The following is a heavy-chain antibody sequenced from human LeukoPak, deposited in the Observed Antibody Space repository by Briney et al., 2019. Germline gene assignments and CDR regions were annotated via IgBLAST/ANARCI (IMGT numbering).Heavy chain of an antibody. CDR1: GYTFTSYD. D-gene: IGHD6-19*01. Sequence: ASVKVSCKASGYTFTSYDINWVRQATGQGLEWMGWMNPNSGNTGYAQKFQGRVTMTRNTSISTAYMELSSLRSEDTALYYCAKGYSGWTRSWFDPWGQGTLVTVSS. J-gene: IGHJ5*02. CDR2: MNPNSGNT. V-gene: IGHV1-8*01. CDR3: AKGYSGWTRSWFDP.